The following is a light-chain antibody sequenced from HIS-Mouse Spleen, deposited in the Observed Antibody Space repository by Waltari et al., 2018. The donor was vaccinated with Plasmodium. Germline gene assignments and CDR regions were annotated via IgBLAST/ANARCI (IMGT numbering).Light chain of an antibody. Sequence: SYALTQPPSVSVSPGHPPSITCSGANLGDKYACWYQQKPGQSPVLVIYQDSKRPSGIPERFSGSNSGNTATLTISGTQAMDEADYYCQAWDSSTVVFGGGTKLTVL. CDR3: QAWDSSTVV. CDR1: NLGDKY. V-gene: IGLV3-1*01. CDR2: QDS. J-gene: IGLJ2*01.